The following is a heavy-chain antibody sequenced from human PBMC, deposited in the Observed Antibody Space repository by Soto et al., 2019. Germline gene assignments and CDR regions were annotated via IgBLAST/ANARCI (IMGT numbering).Heavy chain of an antibody. J-gene: IGHJ1*01. D-gene: IGHD4-17*01. CDR2: ISYDGSSK. Sequence: QVQLVESGGGVVQPGRSLRLSCAASGFTISNYGMHWVRQAPGKGXEWGALISYDGSSKDYADSVKGRFTISRDNSKXXXXXXXXXXXXXXXXXXXXXXXXYXDXXXXXFXHWGQGTLVTVSS. V-gene: IGHV3-30-3*01. CDR3: XXXXYXDXXXXXFXH. CDR1: GFTISNYG.